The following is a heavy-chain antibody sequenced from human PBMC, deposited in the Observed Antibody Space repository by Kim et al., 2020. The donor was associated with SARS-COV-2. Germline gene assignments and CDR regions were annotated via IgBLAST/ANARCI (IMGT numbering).Heavy chain of an antibody. CDR1: GYSFTSYW. CDR3: ARHSRSTYSSGWSIDY. CDR2: IDPSDSYT. J-gene: IGHJ4*02. Sequence: GESLKISCKGSGYSFTSYWISWVRQMPGKGLEWMGRIDPSDSYTNYSPSFQGHVTISADKSISTAYLQWSSLKASDTAMYYCARHSRSTYSSGWSIDYWGQGTLVTVSS. D-gene: IGHD6-19*01. V-gene: IGHV5-10-1*01.